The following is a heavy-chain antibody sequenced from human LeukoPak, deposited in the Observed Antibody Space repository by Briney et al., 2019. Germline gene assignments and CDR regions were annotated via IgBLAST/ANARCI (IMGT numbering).Heavy chain of an antibody. CDR1: GFTFSSYA. CDR3: AKVGYYYDSSGYYSVYYYYYGMDV. D-gene: IGHD3-22*01. CDR2: ISGSGGST. V-gene: IGHV3-23*01. J-gene: IGHJ6*02. Sequence: GGSLRLSRAASGFTFSSYAMSWVRQAPGKGLEWVSAISGSGGSTYYADSVKGRFTISRDNSKNTLYLQMNSLRAEDTAVYYCAKVGYYYDSSGYYSVYYYYYGMDVWGQGTTVTVSS.